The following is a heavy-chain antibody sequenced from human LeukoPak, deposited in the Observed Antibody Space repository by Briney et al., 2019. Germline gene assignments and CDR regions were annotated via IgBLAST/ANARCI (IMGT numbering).Heavy chain of an antibody. CDR2: IYSGGST. CDR1: GFTVRNNY. CDR3: ARADTVTPGYYYYGMDV. D-gene: IGHD4-17*01. J-gene: IGHJ6*02. Sequence: GGSLRLSCAASGFTVRNNYMSWVRQAPGKGLEWVSVIYSGGSTNYADSVKGRFTISRDNSKNTLYLQMGSLRAEDMAVYYCARADTVTPGYYYYGMDVWGQGTTVTVSS. V-gene: IGHV3-66*01.